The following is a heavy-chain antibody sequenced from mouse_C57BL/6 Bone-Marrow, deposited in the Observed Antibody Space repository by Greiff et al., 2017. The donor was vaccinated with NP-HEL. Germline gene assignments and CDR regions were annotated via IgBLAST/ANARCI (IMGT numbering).Heavy chain of an antibody. Sequence: EVQRVESGPELVKPGASVKISCKASGYSFTGYYMNWVKQSPEKSLEWIGEINPSTGGTTYNQKFKAKATLTVDKSSSTAYMQLKSLTSEDSAVYYCAILWLRRGYYAMDYWGQGTSVTVSS. CDR3: AILWLRRGYYAMDY. V-gene: IGHV1-42*01. J-gene: IGHJ4*01. CDR1: GYSFTGYY. D-gene: IGHD2-2*01. CDR2: INPSTGGT.